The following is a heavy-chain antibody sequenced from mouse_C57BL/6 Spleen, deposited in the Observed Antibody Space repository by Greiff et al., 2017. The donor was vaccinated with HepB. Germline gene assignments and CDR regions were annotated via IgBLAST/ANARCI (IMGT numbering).Heavy chain of an antibody. CDR3: ARWDDYVAMDY. Sequence: VQLQQSGAELVKPGASVKISCKASGYAFSSYWMNWVKQRPGKGLEWIGQIYPGDGDTNYNGKFKGKATLTADKSSSTAYMQLSSLTSEDSAVYLCARWDDYVAMDYWGQGTSVTVSS. V-gene: IGHV1-80*01. D-gene: IGHD4-1*01. CDR2: IYPGDGDT. J-gene: IGHJ4*01. CDR1: GYAFSSYW.